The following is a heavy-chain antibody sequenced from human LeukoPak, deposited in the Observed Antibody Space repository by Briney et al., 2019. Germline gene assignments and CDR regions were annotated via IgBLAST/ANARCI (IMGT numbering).Heavy chain of an antibody. J-gene: IGHJ6*03. V-gene: IGHV1-18*01. D-gene: IGHD2-2*01. Sequence: GASVKVSCKASGYTFTSYGISWVRHAPGQGLEWVGWISAYNGNTNYAQKLQGRVTMTTDTSTSTAYMELRSLRSDDTAVYYCAREERGYCSSTSCYGYYYYYMDVWGKGTTVTISS. CDR1: GYTFTSYG. CDR3: AREERGYCSSTSCYGYYYYYMDV. CDR2: ISAYNGNT.